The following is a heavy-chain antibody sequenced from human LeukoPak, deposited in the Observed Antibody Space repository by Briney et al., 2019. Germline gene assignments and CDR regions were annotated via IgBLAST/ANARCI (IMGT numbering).Heavy chain of an antibody. Sequence: ASVKVSCKASGYTFTGYYMHWVRQAPGQGLEWMGGINPNSGGTNHAQKFQGRVTMTRDTPISTAYMELSSLTSDDTAVYCCARDYIWQDYWGQGTLVTVSS. J-gene: IGHJ4*02. V-gene: IGHV1-2*02. CDR2: INPNSGGT. CDR1: GYTFTGYY. CDR3: ARDYIWQDY.